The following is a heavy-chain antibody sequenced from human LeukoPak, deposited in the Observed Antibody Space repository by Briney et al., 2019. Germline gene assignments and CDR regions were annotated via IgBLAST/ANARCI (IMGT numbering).Heavy chain of an antibody. CDR2: ISDSGGGT. D-gene: IGHD2-21*02. CDR3: AKDLRVYCGGDWYSAEY. J-gene: IGHJ4*02. V-gene: IGHV3-23*01. CDR1: GFTFSSYA. Sequence: GGSLKLSCAASGFTFSSYAISWVRQAPGQGLDWVSTISDSGGGTHYADSVKGRFTISRDDSTNTVYLQMNSLRAEDTAVYYCAKDLRVYCGGDWYSAEYWGRGTLVSASS.